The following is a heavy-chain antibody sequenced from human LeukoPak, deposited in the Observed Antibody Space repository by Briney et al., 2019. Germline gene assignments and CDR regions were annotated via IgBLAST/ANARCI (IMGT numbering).Heavy chain of an antibody. V-gene: IGHV3-74*01. CDR3: ARVDVWGSFRSHY. D-gene: IGHD3-16*02. CDR1: GFTFSSYW. CDR2: IDSDGSET. Sequence: GGSLRLPCAASGFTFSSYWMHWVRQAPGKGLMWVSRIDSDGSETSYADSVKGRFTISRDNAKNTLYLQMNSLRVEDTAVYYCARVDVWGSFRSHYWGQGTLVTVSS. J-gene: IGHJ4*02.